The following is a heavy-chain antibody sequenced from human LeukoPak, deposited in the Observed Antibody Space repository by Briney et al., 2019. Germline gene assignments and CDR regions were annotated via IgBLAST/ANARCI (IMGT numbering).Heavy chain of an antibody. Sequence: GGSLRLSCAASGFTFSSYAMSWVRQAPGKGLEWVSVISGSGDSTHCADSVKGRFTIFRDNSKTTLYVQMNSLRAEDRAVYYCATHGSGSYYNAPDYWGQGTLVTVSS. CDR3: ATHGSGSYYNAPDY. CDR2: ISGSGDST. D-gene: IGHD3-10*01. CDR1: GFTFSSYA. V-gene: IGHV3-23*01. J-gene: IGHJ4*02.